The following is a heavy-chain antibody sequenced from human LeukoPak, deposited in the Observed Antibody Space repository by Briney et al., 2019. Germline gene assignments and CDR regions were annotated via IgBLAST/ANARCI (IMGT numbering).Heavy chain of an antibody. J-gene: IGHJ4*02. CDR2: IYSGGDT. Sequence: GGSLRLSCAASGFSVSINYMSWVRQAPGKGLEWVSVIYSGGDTYYADSVKGRFTISRDNSKTTLYLQMNSLRPEDTAVYYCARGARYCSTTSCYSYFDYWGQGTLVTVSS. D-gene: IGHD2-2*01. CDR1: GFSVSINY. V-gene: IGHV3-66*02. CDR3: ARGARYCSTTSCYSYFDY.